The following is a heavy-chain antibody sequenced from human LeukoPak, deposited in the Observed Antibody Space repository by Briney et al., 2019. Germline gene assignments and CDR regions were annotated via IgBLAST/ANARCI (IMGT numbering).Heavy chain of an antibody. CDR3: ARGIDEVRGVDDAFDI. Sequence: PSGTLSLTCAVSGGSISSSNWWSWVRQPPGKGLEWIGEIYHSGSTNYNPSLKSRVTMSVDTSKNQFSLKLSSVTAADTAVYYCARGIDEVRGVDDAFDIWGQGTMVTVSS. J-gene: IGHJ3*02. V-gene: IGHV4-4*02. D-gene: IGHD3-10*01. CDR1: GGSISSSNW. CDR2: IYHSGST.